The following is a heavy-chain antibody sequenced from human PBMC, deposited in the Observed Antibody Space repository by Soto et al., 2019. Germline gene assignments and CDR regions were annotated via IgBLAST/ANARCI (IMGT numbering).Heavy chain of an antibody. CDR2: ISAYNGNT. V-gene: IGHV1-18*01. CDR1: GYTFTSYG. Sequence: GSSVKVSCKASGYTFTSYGISWVRQAPGQGLEWMGWISAYNGNTNYAQKLQGRVTMTTDTSTSTAYMELRSLRSDDTAVYYCARRGYLFGYYYMDVWGKGTTVTVSS. J-gene: IGHJ6*03. D-gene: IGHD3-22*01. CDR3: ARRGYLFGYYYMDV.